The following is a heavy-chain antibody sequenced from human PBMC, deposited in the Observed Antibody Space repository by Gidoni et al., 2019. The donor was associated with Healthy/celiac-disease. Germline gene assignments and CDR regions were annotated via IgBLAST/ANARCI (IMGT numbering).Heavy chain of an antibody. V-gene: IGHV4-39*07. CDR2: IYYSGST. CDR3: ARGGVTTVTTYDY. J-gene: IGHJ4*02. Sequence: QLQLQESGPGLVKPSETLSLTCTVSGGSLSSSSYYWGWIRQPPGKGLEWIGSIYYSGSTYYNPSLKSRVTISVDTSKNQFSLKLSSVTAADTTVYYCARGGVTTVTTYDYWGQGTLVTVSS. CDR1: GGSLSSSSYY. D-gene: IGHD4-17*01.